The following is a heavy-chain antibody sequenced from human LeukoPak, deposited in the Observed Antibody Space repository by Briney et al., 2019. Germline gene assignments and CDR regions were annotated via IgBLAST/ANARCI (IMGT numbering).Heavy chain of an antibody. CDR1: GGSISSGGYY. J-gene: IGHJ4*02. V-gene: IGHV4-31*03. CDR2: IYYSGST. CDR3: ARYCSSTSCYWGPNFDY. Sequence: PSETLSLTCTVSGGSISSGGYYWSWIRQHPGKGLEWIGYIYYSGSTYYNPSLKSRVTISVDTSKNQFSLKLSSVTAADTAVYYCARYCSSTSCYWGPNFDYWGQGTPVTVSS. D-gene: IGHD2-2*01.